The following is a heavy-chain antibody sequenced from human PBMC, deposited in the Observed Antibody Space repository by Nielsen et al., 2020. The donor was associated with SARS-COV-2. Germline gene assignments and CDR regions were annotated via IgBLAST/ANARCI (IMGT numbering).Heavy chain of an antibody. CDR1: GFTFDDYA. D-gene: IGHD1-26*01. CDR2: ISWNSGNI. CDR3: AQAPRWERAFDM. Sequence: GGSLRLSCAGSGFTFDDYAMHWVRQGPGKGLEWVSGISWNSGNIGYADSVKGRFTISRDNAKNSLYLQMNSLRVEDTALYYCAQAPRWERAFDMWGQGTMVTVSS. J-gene: IGHJ3*02. V-gene: IGHV3-9*01.